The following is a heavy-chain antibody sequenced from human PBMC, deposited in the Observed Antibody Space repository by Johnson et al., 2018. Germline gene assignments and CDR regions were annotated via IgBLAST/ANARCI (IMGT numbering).Heavy chain of an antibody. CDR3: TKDRMSGGTGWYYYGMDV. V-gene: IGHV3-30*18. CDR1: GFTFSSYG. Sequence: QVQLVQSGGGVVQPGRSLRLSCAASGFTFSSYGMHWVRQAPGKGLEWVAVISHDGSTKWYGDSVQGRFTISRDNSKNTVDLQMSSLRPEETGTYYCTKDRMSGGTGWYYYGMDVWGQGTTVSVSS. D-gene: IGHD6-19*01. CDR2: ISHDGSTK. J-gene: IGHJ6*02.